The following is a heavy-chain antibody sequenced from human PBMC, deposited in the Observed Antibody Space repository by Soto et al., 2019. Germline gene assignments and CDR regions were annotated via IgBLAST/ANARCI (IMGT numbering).Heavy chain of an antibody. J-gene: IGHJ5*02. Sequence: SETLSLTCAVYGVSFSGYYWSWIRQPPGKGLEWIGEINHSGSTNYNPSLKSRVTISVDTSKNQFSLKLSSVTAADTAVYYCARGGLRKMAGTSANWFDPWGQGTLVTVSS. V-gene: IGHV4-34*01. D-gene: IGHD6-19*01. CDR1: GVSFSGYY. CDR3: ARGGLRKMAGTSANWFDP. CDR2: INHSGST.